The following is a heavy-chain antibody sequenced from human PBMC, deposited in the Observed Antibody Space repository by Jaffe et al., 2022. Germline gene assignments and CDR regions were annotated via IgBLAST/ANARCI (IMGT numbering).Heavy chain of an antibody. CDR1: GGSFSGYY. CDR3: ARGGARKLWFRELGFDY. Sequence: QVQLQQWGAGLLKPSETLSLTCAVYGGSFSGYYWSWIRQPPGKGLEWIGEINHSGSTNYNPSLKSRVTISVDTSKNQFSLKLSSVTAADTAVYYCARGGARKLWFRELGFDYWGQGTLVTVSS. CDR2: INHSGST. J-gene: IGHJ4*02. V-gene: IGHV4-34*01. D-gene: IGHD3-10*01.